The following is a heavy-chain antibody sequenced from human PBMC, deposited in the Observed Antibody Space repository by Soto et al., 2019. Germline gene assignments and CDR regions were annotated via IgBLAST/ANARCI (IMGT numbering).Heavy chain of an antibody. V-gene: IGHV4-30-4*01. CDR3: ARGRGYSYVLDP. CDR1: GDSISSNNNY. Sequence: QVQLQESGPGLVKPSQTLSLTCTVSGDSISSNNNYWSWIRHPPGEGLEWIGFISYSGTTSYSPSLKSRVAISLDTSKNQFSLSLISVTAADTAVYYCARGRGYSYVLDPWGQGTLVTVSS. J-gene: IGHJ5*02. D-gene: IGHD5-18*01. CDR2: ISYSGTT.